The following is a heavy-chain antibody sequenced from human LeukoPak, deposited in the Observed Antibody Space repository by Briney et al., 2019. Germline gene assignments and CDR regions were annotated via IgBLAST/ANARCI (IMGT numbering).Heavy chain of an antibody. CDR3: AREEDCSGGSCYLGNAFDI. CDR2: INYSGST. CDR1: GGSLSGYY. D-gene: IGHD2-15*01. Sequence: KPSETLALTSASSGGSLSGYYWGGIRQPPGKGLEWIGEINYSGSTNYSASLKSRVTISVDTAKNQFSLKLSSVTAAEIPGCNGAREEDCSGGSCYLGNAFDIWGQGTIVTVSS. J-gene: IGHJ3*02. V-gene: IGHV4-34*01.